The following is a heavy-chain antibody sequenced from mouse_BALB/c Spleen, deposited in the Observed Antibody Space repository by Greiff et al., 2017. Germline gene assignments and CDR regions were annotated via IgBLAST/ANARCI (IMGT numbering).Heavy chain of an antibody. Sequence: QVQLQQSGAELVKPGASVKLSCKASGYTFTSYYMYWVKQRPGQGLEWIGEINPSNGGTNFNEKFKSKATLTVDKSSSTAYMQLSSLTSEDSAVYYCTRSGGLDYRYDPYYFDYWGQGTTLTVSS. D-gene: IGHD2-14*01. CDR2: INPSNGGT. V-gene: IGHV1S81*02. CDR1: GYTFTSYY. J-gene: IGHJ2*01. CDR3: TRSGGLDYRYDPYYFDY.